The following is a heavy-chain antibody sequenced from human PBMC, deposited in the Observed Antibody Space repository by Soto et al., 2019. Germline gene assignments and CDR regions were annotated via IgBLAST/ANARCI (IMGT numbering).Heavy chain of an antibody. CDR1: EIVYSSYP. D-gene: IGHD2-15*01. V-gene: IGHV3-23*01. Sequence: HPGGSVRHSCAEAEIVYSSYPRSRVRQAPGKGLEWVSAISGSGGSTYYADSVKGRFTISRDNSKNTLYLQMNSLRAEDTAVYYCAKGDCSGGSCYYYYMDVWGKGTTVTVSS. CDR3: AKGDCSGGSCYYYYMDV. J-gene: IGHJ6*03. CDR2: ISGSGGST.